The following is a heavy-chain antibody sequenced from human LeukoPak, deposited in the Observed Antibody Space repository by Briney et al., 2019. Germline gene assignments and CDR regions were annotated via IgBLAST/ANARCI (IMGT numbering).Heavy chain of an antibody. CDR2: IYYSGST. V-gene: IGHV4-59*01. CDR1: GGSISSYY. Sequence: SETLSLTCTVSGGSISSYYWSWIRQPPGKGLEWIGYIYYSGSTNYNPSLKSRVTISVDTSKNQFSLKLSSVTAADTAVYFCARTLDYYASGIYGFDYWGPGILVTVSS. J-gene: IGHJ4*02. CDR3: ARTLDYYASGIYGFDY. D-gene: IGHD3-10*01.